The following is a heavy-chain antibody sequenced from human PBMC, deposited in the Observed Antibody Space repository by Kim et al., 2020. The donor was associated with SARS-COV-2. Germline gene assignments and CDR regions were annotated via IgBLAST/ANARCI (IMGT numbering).Heavy chain of an antibody. CDR2: ISGDGGST. D-gene: IGHD2-2*02. CDR3: AKDKAGRYCSSTSCYTPHYYYYMDG. CDR1: GFTFDDYA. Sequence: GGSLRLSCAASGFTFDDYAMHWVRQAPGKGLEWVSLISGDGGSTYYADSVKGRFTISRDNSKNSLYLQMNSLRTEDTALYYCAKDKAGRYCSSTSCYTPHYYYYMDGWGEGTTVTVSS. V-gene: IGHV3-43*02. J-gene: IGHJ6*03.